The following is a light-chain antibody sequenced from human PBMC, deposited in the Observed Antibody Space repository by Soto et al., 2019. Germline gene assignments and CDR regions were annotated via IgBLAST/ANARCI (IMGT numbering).Light chain of an antibody. Sequence: EIVLTQSPGTLSLSPGERVILSCRASQSVTNSYLAWYQQKPGQTPRLLIYGASLRATGIPDRFSGSGSGTVFTLTSSRLGREDFAVYFCQQYGRSPRTVGEGTKVEIK. V-gene: IGKV3-20*01. CDR2: GAS. CDR1: QSVTNSY. J-gene: IGKJ4*02. CDR3: QQYGRSPRT.